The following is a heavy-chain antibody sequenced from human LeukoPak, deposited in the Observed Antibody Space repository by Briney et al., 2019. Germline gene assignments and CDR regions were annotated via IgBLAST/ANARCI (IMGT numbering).Heavy chain of an antibody. V-gene: IGHV4-30-4*01. CDR1: GGSISSGDYY. D-gene: IGHD3-10*01. Sequence: SQTLSLTCTVSGGSISSGDYYWGWVRQPPGTGLEWIGYIYYSGSTYYNPSLKSRVTISVDTSKNQFSLKLSSVTAADTAVYYCARVGFGELLIDYWGQGTLVTVSS. J-gene: IGHJ4*02. CDR2: IYYSGST. CDR3: ARVGFGELLIDY.